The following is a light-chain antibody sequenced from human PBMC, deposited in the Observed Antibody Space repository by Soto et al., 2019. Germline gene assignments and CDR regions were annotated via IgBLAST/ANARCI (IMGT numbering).Light chain of an antibody. J-gene: IGKJ1*01. Sequence: ELVMTQSTATLSVSPGERATLSCRASQSVNSNLAWYQQKPGQACRLVIYGAYSRATGITDRFSGSGSGTDFTLTISRLEPEDFAVYYCQQYGSSPRTFGQGTKVDIK. CDR2: GAY. V-gene: IGKV3-20*01. CDR1: QSVNSN. CDR3: QQYGSSPRT.